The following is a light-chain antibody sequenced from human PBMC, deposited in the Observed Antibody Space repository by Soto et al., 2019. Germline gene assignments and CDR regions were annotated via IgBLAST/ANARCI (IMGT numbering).Light chain of an antibody. Sequence: EIVLTQSPGTLSLSPGERATLSCRASQGVSSSSLAWYQQKPGQAPRLLIYGASSRATGIPDRFSGSGSGTDFTLTISRLEPEDFAVYYCQQYGSSPPRFTFGPGTKVDIK. CDR1: QGVSSSS. CDR2: GAS. J-gene: IGKJ3*01. CDR3: QQYGSSPPRFT. V-gene: IGKV3-20*01.